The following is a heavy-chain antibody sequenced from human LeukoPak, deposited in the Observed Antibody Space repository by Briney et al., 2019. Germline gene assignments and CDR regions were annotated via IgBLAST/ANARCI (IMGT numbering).Heavy chain of an antibody. D-gene: IGHD1-26*01. V-gene: IGHV4-4*02. Sequence: PSETLSLTCAVSGGSISSSNWWSWVRQPPGKGLEWIGEIYHSGSTNYNPSLKSRVTISVDTSKNQFSLKLSSVTAADTAVYYCARVLGSGSHWGSLDYWGQGTLVTVSS. CDR1: GGSISSSNW. CDR2: IYHSGST. J-gene: IGHJ4*02. CDR3: ARVLGSGSHWGSLDY.